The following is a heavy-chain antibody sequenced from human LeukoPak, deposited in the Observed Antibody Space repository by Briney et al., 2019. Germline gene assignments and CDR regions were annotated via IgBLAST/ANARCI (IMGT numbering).Heavy chain of an antibody. CDR2: INHSGST. CDR1: GGSFSGYY. D-gene: IGHD2-15*01. CDR3: ARGGGDIVVVLAAAKNNNFDY. J-gene: IGHJ4*02. V-gene: IGHV4-34*01. Sequence: PSETLSLTCAVYGGSFSGYYWSWIRQPPGKGLEWIGEINHSGSTNYNPSLKSRVTISVDTSKNQFSLKLSSVTAADTAVYYCARGGGDIVVVLAAAKNNNFDYWGQGTLVTVSS.